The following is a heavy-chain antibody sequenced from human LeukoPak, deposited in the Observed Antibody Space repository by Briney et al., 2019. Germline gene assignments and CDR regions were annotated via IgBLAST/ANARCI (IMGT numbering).Heavy chain of an antibody. Sequence: GGSLRLSCAASGFTFSSYAMSWVRQAPGKGLEWVSSISGNGGSTYYADLVKGRFSISRDDSKNTLHLQMNSLRAEDTAVYYCAKAKAAGTSYNYYGMDVWGQGTTVTVSS. J-gene: IGHJ6*02. V-gene: IGHV3-23*01. CDR1: GFTFSSYA. CDR2: ISGNGGST. D-gene: IGHD6-19*01. CDR3: AKAKAAGTSYNYYGMDV.